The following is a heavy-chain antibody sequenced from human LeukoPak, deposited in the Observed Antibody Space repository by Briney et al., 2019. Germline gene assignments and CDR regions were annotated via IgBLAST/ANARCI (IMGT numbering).Heavy chain of an antibody. CDR2: IYYSGST. J-gene: IGHJ3*01. CDR1: GGSLSSGDYY. CDR3: ARLRYYDDSSGGAFDF. Sequence: PSETLSLTCTVSGGSLSSGDYYWSWIRQPPGKGLEWIGYIYYSGSTYYNPSLKSRVTISVDTSKNQFSLKLNSVTAADTAVYYCARLRYYDDSSGGAFDFWGQGTMVTVSS. D-gene: IGHD3-10*01. V-gene: IGHV4-30-4*01.